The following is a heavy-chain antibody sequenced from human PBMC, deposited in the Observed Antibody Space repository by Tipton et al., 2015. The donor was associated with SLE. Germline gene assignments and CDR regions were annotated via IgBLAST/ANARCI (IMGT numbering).Heavy chain of an antibody. D-gene: IGHD4-17*01. Sequence: TLSLTCEVSGYCISSAYYWGWIRQPPGKGLEWIGNVYHNGDTHYNPSLKSRVTMSVDSSRNQFSLRLTSVTVADTAVYYCATTVTTTASYGAFDIWGQGTSVTVSS. V-gene: IGHV4-38-2*01. CDR2: VYHNGDT. CDR1: GYCISSAYY. CDR3: ATTVTTTASYGAFDI. J-gene: IGHJ3*02.